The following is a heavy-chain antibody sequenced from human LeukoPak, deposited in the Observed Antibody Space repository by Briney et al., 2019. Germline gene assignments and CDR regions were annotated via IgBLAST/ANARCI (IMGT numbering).Heavy chain of an antibody. V-gene: IGHV4-59*11. CDR3: ARVRSGAATNAFDY. CDR1: GGSISGHH. D-gene: IGHD2-8*01. J-gene: IGHJ4*02. Sequence: PSETLSLTCTVSGGSISGHHWSWIRQPPGRGLEWIGYIFYSGRTDYNPSLKSRVTMSVDTSKNQFSLQLRSVTAADTAVYYCARVRSGAATNAFDYCGQGTLVTVSS. CDR2: IFYSGRT.